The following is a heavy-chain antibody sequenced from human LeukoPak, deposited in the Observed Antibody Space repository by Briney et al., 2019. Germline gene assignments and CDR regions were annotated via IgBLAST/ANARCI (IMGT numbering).Heavy chain of an antibody. V-gene: IGHV4-38-2*02. CDR2: IYHSGST. CDR1: GYSISSGYY. J-gene: IGHJ4*02. CDR3: ARVNPYSSGSLSMGYCRIDY. Sequence: SDTLSLTCTVSGYSISSGYYWGWIRPPPGKGLEWMGSIYHSGSTYYNQSLKSRVTISVDTSKNQFSLKLSSVTAADTAVYYCARVNPYSSGSLSMGYCRIDYWGQGTLVTVSS. D-gene: IGHD6-19*01.